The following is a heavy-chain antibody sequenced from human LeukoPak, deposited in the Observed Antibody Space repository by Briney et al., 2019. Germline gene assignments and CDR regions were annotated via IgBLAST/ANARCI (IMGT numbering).Heavy chain of an antibody. Sequence: GGSLRLSCAASGFSFSSYAMSWVRQARGKGLEWVSAIRGSGGRAYYADSVKGRFTISRDNSKNTLYLQMNSLRAEDTAVYYCAKDVIPYSSGWWSGDWGCAFDIWGQGTMVTVSS. D-gene: IGHD6-19*01. V-gene: IGHV3-23*01. J-gene: IGHJ3*02. CDR1: GFSFSSYA. CDR2: IRGSGGRA. CDR3: AKDVIPYSSGWWSGDWGCAFDI.